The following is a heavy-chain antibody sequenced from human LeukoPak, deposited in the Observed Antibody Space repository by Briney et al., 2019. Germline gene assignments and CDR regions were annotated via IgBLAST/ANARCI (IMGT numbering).Heavy chain of an antibody. V-gene: IGHV3-48*03. CDR3: ARVGVLSSSWLLY. CDR1: GFTFSSYE. Sequence: GGSLRLSCAASGFTFSSYEMNWVRQAPGKGLEWVSSISSGAATIYYADSVKGRFTISRDNAKNSLYLQMNSLRAADTAVYYCARVGVLSSSWLLYWGQGTLVTVSS. D-gene: IGHD6-13*01. CDR2: ISSGAATI. J-gene: IGHJ4*02.